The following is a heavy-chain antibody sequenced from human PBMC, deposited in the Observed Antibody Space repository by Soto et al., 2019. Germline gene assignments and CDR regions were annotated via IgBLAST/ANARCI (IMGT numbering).Heavy chain of an antibody. D-gene: IGHD5-12*01. CDR2: IIPIFGTV. V-gene: IGHV1-69*12. CDR1: GGTFSNYP. J-gene: IGHJ2*01. CDR3: ARGNHRWLQLWYFDL. Sequence: QVQLVQSGAEVKKPGSSVKVSCKASGGTFSNYPISWVRQAPGQGLEWMGGIIPIFGTVNYAQKFQGRLTITAEESTSTAYMELSSLRSEDTAVYYCARGNHRWLQLWYFDLWGRGTLVTVSS.